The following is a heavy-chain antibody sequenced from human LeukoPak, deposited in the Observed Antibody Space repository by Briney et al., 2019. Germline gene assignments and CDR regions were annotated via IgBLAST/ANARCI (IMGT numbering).Heavy chain of an antibody. CDR2: MNPNSGNT. J-gene: IGHJ6*03. V-gene: IGHV1-8*02. Sequence: ASVKVSCKASGYTFTGYYMHWVRQAPGQGLEWMGWMNPNSGNTGYAQKFQGRVTMTRNTSISTAYMELSSLRSEDTAVYYCARGRLVRGVIIIYYYYYMDVWGKGTTVTISS. CDR3: ARGRLVRGVIIIYYYYYMDV. CDR1: GYTFTGYY. D-gene: IGHD3-10*01.